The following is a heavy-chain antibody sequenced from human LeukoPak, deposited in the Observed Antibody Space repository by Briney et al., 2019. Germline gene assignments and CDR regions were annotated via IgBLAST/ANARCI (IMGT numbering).Heavy chain of an antibody. V-gene: IGHV5-51*01. J-gene: IGHJ5*02. CDR1: GYRFSNYW. CDR3: ARCYCSSTNCYLLDP. Sequence: GASLKISCKGSGYRFSNYWIAWVRQMPGKGLEWMGIIYPGDSDTRYSPSFQGQVTISADKSISTASLQWSSLKASDTAMYYCARCYCSSTNCYLLDPWGQGTLVTVSS. CDR2: IYPGDSDT. D-gene: IGHD2-2*01.